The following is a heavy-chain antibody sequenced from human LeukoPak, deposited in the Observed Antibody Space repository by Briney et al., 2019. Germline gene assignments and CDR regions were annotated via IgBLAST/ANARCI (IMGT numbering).Heavy chain of an antibody. CDR2: LYYTGSA. CDR1: GYSISSGFY. J-gene: IGHJ4*02. D-gene: IGHD5-24*01. V-gene: IGHV4-38-2*01. CDR3: ARLWSGYNFDY. Sequence: SETLSLTCGVSGYSISSGFYWGWIRQPPGKGLRWIGSLYYTGSAEYNPSLKSRLTMSMDKSKNQFSLKLNSVTAADTAVYYCARLWSGYNFDYWGQGTLVTVSS.